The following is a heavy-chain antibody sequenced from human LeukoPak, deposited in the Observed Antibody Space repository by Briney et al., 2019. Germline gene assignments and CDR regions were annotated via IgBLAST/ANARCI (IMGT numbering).Heavy chain of an antibody. CDR1: GGSISSGSYY. V-gene: IGHV4-61*02. CDR2: IYTSGST. D-gene: IGHD2-2*02. J-gene: IGHJ5*02. Sequence: PSQTLSLTCTVSGGSISSGSYYWSWIRQPAGKGLEWIGRIYTSGSTNYNPSLKSRVTISVDTSKNHFSLNLSSVTAADTAVYYCAREWHCSSTSCYTLWFDPWGQGTLVTVSS. CDR3: AREWHCSSTSCYTLWFDP.